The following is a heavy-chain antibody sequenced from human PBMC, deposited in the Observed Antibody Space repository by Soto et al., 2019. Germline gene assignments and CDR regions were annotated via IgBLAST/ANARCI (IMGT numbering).Heavy chain of an antibody. D-gene: IGHD6-19*01. Sequence: GASVKVSCKASGYTFTSYGISWVRQAPGQGLEWMGWISAYNGNTNYAQKLQGRVTMTTDTSTSTAYMELRSLRSDDTAVYYCARASPGIAVAGDFDYWGQGTLVTVSS. CDR1: GYTFTSYG. CDR3: ARASPGIAVAGDFDY. V-gene: IGHV1-18*01. CDR2: ISAYNGNT. J-gene: IGHJ4*02.